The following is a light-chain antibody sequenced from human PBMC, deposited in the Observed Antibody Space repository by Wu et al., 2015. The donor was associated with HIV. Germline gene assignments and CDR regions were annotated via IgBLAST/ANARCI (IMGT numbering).Light chain of an antibody. Sequence: EIVLTQSPGTLSLSPGERATLSCRASQSIRSNYLAWYQQKPGQAPRLLIYGASSRATGIPDRFSGSGSGTEFTLTISSTHSEDFAVYYCQQYDNWPPWTFGQGTKVEIK. V-gene: IGKV3-20*01. J-gene: IGKJ1*01. CDR3: QQYDNWPPWT. CDR1: QSIRSNY. CDR2: GAS.